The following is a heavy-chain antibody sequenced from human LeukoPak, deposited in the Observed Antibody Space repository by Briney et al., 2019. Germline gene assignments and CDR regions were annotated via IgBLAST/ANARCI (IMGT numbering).Heavy chain of an antibody. CDR1: GFTFSTYA. CDR2: ISGGDGSP. J-gene: IGHJ4*02. CDR3: AKGVLRYFDY. Sequence: GGSLRLSCAASGFTFSTYAMRWVRQAPGKGLEWVSSISGGDGSPYYADSVKGRFTISRDNSKNTLYLQMNSLRAEDTAVYYCAKGVLRYFDYWGQGTLVAVSS. V-gene: IGHV3-23*01. D-gene: IGHD3-9*01.